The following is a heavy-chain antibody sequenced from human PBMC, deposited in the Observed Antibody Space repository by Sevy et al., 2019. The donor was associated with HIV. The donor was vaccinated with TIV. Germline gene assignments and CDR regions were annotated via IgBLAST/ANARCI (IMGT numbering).Heavy chain of an antibody. Sequence: GGSLRLSCVASKFPFRSNGFHWVRQPPGKGLEWLSYINFDGSDRNYADSVKGRFTVSRDNSKNTLYLQMNSLRAEDTAVYYCAKDLRVVIPAAKQPADLWGQGTLVTVSS. J-gene: IGHJ5*02. D-gene: IGHD2-2*01. V-gene: IGHV3-30*02. CDR3: AKDLRVVIPAAKQPADL. CDR1: KFPFRSNG. CDR2: INFDGSDR.